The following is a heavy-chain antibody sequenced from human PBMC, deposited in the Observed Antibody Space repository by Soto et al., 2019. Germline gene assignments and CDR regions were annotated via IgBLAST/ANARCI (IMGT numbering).Heavy chain of an antibody. CDR3: ARDMHAGFPHYFDP. V-gene: IGHV4-59*01. CDR1: GLSITCYQ. J-gene: IGHJ5*02. CDR2: SAYTGNT. D-gene: IGHD3-9*01. Sequence: PXETLSLTGVVSGLSITCYQRIWIRQFPGKGLEWIAYSAYTGNTNYNPSLKSRVTISMDTSKNQFSLNLTSVNAADTAVYYCARDMHAGFPHYFDPWGQGPLVTVSS.